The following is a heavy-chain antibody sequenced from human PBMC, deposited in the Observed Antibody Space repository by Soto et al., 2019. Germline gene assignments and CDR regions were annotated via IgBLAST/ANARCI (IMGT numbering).Heavy chain of an antibody. J-gene: IGHJ6*02. D-gene: IGHD2-15*01. Sequence: GASVKVSCKASGDTFSSYAISWVRQAPGQGLEWMGGIIPIFGTANYAQKFQGRVTITADESTSTAYMELSSLRSEDTAVYYCARDHSPGGYCSGGSCYSYGMDVWGQGTTVTVS. CDR3: ARDHSPGGYCSGGSCYSYGMDV. V-gene: IGHV1-69*13. CDR1: GDTFSSYA. CDR2: IIPIFGTA.